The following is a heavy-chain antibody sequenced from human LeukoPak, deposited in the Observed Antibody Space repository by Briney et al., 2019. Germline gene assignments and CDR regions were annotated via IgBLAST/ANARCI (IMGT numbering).Heavy chain of an antibody. Sequence: ASVKVSCKASGYTFTSYYMHWVRQAPGQGLEWMGWINPNSGGTNYAQKFQGRVTMTRDTSISTAYMELSRLRSDDTAVYYCARSRKAIFGVVIITAKIYAFDIWGQGTMVTVSS. D-gene: IGHD3-3*01. CDR1: GYTFTSYY. J-gene: IGHJ3*02. CDR2: INPNSGGT. V-gene: IGHV1-2*02. CDR3: ARSRKAIFGVVIITAKIYAFDI.